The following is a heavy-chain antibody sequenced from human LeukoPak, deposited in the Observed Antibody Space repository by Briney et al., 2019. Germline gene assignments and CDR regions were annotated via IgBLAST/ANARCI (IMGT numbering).Heavy chain of an antibody. J-gene: IGHJ6*02. CDR3: ARAPGGRLLIAGAGTKNYYYGMDV. CDR2: INPSAASP. CDR1: GYTFTSYY. Sequence: ASVTVSCKPSGYTFTSYYMHWVRQSPGHRLEGMGIINPSAASPSCVQKLQGRVTMTRDMSTSTVYMELSSLRSEDTAVYYCARAPGGRLLIAGAGTKNYYYGMDVWGQGTTVTVSS. V-gene: IGHV1-46*04. D-gene: IGHD6-19*01.